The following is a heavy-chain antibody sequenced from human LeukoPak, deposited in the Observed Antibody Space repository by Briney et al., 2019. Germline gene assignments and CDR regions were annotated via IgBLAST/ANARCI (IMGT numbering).Heavy chain of an antibody. CDR3: AKDHDSSWYISGWFDP. Sequence: GGSLRLSCAASGFTFSSYGMHWVRQAPGKGLEWVAFIRYDGSYKYYADSVKGRFTISRDNSKNTLYLQMNSLRAEDTAVYYCAKDHDSSWYISGWFDPWGQGTLVTVSS. CDR1: GFTFSSYG. V-gene: IGHV3-30*02. D-gene: IGHD6-13*01. J-gene: IGHJ5*02. CDR2: IRYDGSYK.